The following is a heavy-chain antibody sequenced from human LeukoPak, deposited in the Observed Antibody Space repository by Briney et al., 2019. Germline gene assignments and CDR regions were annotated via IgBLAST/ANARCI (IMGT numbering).Heavy chain of an antibody. CDR1: GFTFSSYA. D-gene: IGHD4-17*01. CDR3: AKDRDYVFDY. V-gene: IGHV3-30*04. J-gene: IGHJ4*02. CDR2: ISYDGSNK. Sequence: XXRLXXAAXGFTFSSYAMHWVRQAPGKGLEWVAVISYDGSNKYYADSVKGRFTISRDNSKNTLYLQMNSLRAEDTAVYYCAKDRDYVFDYWGQGTLSPSPQ.